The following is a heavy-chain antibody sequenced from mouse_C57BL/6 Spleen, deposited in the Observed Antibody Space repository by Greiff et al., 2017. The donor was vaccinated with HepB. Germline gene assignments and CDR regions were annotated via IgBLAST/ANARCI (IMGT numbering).Heavy chain of an antibody. CDR3: ARGIHYYGSSHFYAMDY. V-gene: IGHV1-42*01. D-gene: IGHD1-1*01. J-gene: IGHJ4*01. CDR1: GYSFTGYY. Sequence: VQLKQSGPELVKPGASVKISCKASGYSFTGYYMNWVKQSPEKSLEWIGEINPSTGGTTYNQKFKAKATLNVDKSSSTAYMQLKSLSSEDSAVYYGARGIHYYGSSHFYAMDYWGQGTSVTVSS. CDR2: INPSTGGT.